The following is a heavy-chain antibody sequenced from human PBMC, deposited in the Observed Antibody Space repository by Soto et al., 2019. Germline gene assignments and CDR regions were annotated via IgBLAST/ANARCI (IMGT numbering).Heavy chain of an antibody. D-gene: IGHD3-3*01. J-gene: IGHJ4*02. Sequence: GASVKVSCKASGGTFSSYAISWVRQAPGQGLEWMGGIIPIFGTASYAQKFQGRVTITADESTSTAYMELSSLRSEDTAVYYCARTPAHSITIFGVVIIPGYFDYWGQGTLVTVSS. CDR3: ARTPAHSITIFGVVIIPGYFDY. CDR1: GGTFSSYA. CDR2: IIPIFGTA. V-gene: IGHV1-69*13.